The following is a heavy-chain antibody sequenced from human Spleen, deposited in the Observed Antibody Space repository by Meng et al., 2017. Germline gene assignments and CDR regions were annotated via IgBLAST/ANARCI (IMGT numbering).Heavy chain of an antibody. Sequence: GESLKISCAASGFTVSSNYMSWVRQAPGKGLEWVSVIYSGGSTYYADSVKGRFTISRDNSKNTLYLQMNSLRAEDTAVYYCAREAYTSGLFYFDYWGQGTLVTVSS. V-gene: IGHV3-53*01. CDR3: AREAYTSGLFYFDY. J-gene: IGHJ4*02. CDR2: IYSGGST. CDR1: GFTVSSNY. D-gene: IGHD6-19*01.